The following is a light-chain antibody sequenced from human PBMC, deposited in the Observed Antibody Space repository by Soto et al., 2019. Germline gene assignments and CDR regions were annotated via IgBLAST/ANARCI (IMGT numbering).Light chain of an antibody. Sequence: EIVMTQSPAPLSVSPGEIATLSCRASQSVSSNLAWYQQKPGQAPRLLIYGASTRAAGIPASLSGSVSGTEFTLTNSSLQSEDVAVYYCQQYNNWPPLTVGGGTKVEIK. CDR1: QSVSSN. CDR3: QQYNNWPPLT. V-gene: IGKV3D-15*01. J-gene: IGKJ4*01. CDR2: GAS.